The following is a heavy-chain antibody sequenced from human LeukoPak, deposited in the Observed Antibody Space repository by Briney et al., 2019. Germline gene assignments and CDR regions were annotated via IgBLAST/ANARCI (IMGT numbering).Heavy chain of an antibody. Sequence: TSETLSLTCAVYGVSFSGYYWSWIRQPPGKGLEWIGEINHSGSTNYNPSLKSRVTISVDTSKNQFSLKLSSVTAADTAVYYCARVPLRPYDVDYWGQGTLVTVSS. CDR3: ARVPLRPYDVDY. CDR1: GVSFSGYY. J-gene: IGHJ4*02. V-gene: IGHV4-34*01. CDR2: INHSGST. D-gene: IGHD5-12*01.